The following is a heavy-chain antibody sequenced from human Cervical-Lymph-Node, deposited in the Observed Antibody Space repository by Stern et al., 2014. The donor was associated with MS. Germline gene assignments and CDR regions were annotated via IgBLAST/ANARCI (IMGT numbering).Heavy chain of an antibody. J-gene: IGHJ3*02. CDR1: GFTFTSSA. CDR3: AAEPMYYSDSVGAFDI. CDR2: IVVGSGNT. V-gene: IGHV1-58*01. D-gene: IGHD3-22*01. Sequence: QLVESGPEVKKPGTSVKVSCKASGFTFTSSAVQWVRQARGQRLEWVGWIVVGSGNTHYAQKFQERVTITRDMSTSTAYMELSSLRSEDTAVYYCAAEPMYYSDSVGAFDIGGQGTMVTVSS.